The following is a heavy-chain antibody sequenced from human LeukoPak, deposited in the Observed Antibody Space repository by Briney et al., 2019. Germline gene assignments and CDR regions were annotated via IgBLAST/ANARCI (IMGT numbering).Heavy chain of an antibody. CDR1: GGSISSGDYY. V-gene: IGHV4-61*08. CDR2: IYYSGST. CDR3: ARSSSGWSLYYFDY. D-gene: IGHD6-19*01. J-gene: IGHJ4*02. Sequence: SETLSLTCTVSGGSISSGDYYWSWIRQPPGKGLEWIGYIYYSGSTNYNPSLKSRVTISVDTSKNQFSLKLSSVTAADTAVYYCARSSSGWSLYYFDYWGQGTLVTVSS.